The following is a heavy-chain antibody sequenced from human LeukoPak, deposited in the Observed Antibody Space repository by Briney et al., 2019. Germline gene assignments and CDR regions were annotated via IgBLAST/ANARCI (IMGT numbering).Heavy chain of an antibody. V-gene: IGHV3-21*01. CDR2: ISSSSSYI. J-gene: IGHJ4*02. Sequence: GGSLRLSCAASGFTFSSYSMNWVRQAPGKGLEWVSSISSSSSYIYYADSVKGRFTISRDNAKNTLYLQMNSLRAEDTAVYYCAKDDGWVQYANWGQGTLVTVSS. CDR3: AKDDGWVQYAN. CDR1: GFTFSSYS. D-gene: IGHD5-24*01.